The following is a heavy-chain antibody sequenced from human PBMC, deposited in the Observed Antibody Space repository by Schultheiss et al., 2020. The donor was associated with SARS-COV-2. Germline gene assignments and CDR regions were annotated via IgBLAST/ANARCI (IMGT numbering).Heavy chain of an antibody. D-gene: IGHD3-3*01. CDR1: GGSFSGYY. CDR2: INHSGST. V-gene: IGHV4-34*01. J-gene: IGHJ4*02. CDR3: AIALSRDYDFWSGYLYYFDY. Sequence: SQTLSLTCAVYGGSFSGYYWSWIRQPPGKGLEWIGEINHSGSTNYNPSLKSRVTISVDTSKNQFSLKLSSVTAADTAVYYCAIALSRDYDFWSGYLYYFDYGGRGTLHSVSS.